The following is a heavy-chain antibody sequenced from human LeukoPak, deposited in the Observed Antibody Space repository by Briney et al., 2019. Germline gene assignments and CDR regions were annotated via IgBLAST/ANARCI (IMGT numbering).Heavy chain of an antibody. Sequence: SETLSPTCTVSGGSISSTTYYWGWIRQPPGKGLEWIGSIYYSGSTYYNPSLKSRVTISVDTSKNQFSLKLSSVTAADTAVYYCARPGGPYYYYYMDVWGKGTTVTVSS. CDR1: GGSISSTTYY. CDR2: IYYSGST. J-gene: IGHJ6*03. D-gene: IGHD3-10*01. V-gene: IGHV4-39*01. CDR3: ARPGGPYYYYYMDV.